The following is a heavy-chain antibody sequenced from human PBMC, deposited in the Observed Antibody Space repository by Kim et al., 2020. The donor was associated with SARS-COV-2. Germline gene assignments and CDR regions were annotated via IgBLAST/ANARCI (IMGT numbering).Heavy chain of an antibody. CDR1: GGSVSSGSYY. V-gene: IGHV4-61*01. J-gene: IGHJ5*02. D-gene: IGHD7-27*01. Sequence: SETLSLTCTVSGGSVSSGSYYWSWIRQPPGKGLEWIGYIYYSGSTNYNPSLKSRVTISVDTSKNQFSLKLSSVTAADTAVYYCARGKLTGNHLPWGQGTLVTVSS. CDR3: ARGKLTGNHLP. CDR2: IYYSGST.